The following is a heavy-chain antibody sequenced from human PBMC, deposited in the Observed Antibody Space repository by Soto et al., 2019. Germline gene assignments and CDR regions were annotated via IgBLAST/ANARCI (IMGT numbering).Heavy chain of an antibody. J-gene: IGHJ5*02. V-gene: IGHV4-31*03. CDR1: GGSISSGGYY. CDR2: IYYSGST. Sequence: SETLSLTCTVSGGSISSGGYYWSWIRQHPGKGLEWIGYIYYSGSTYYNPSLKSRVTISVDTSKNQFSLKLSSVTAADTAVYYCARAYYDFWSGYCVWFDPWGQGTLVTVSS. CDR3: ARAYYDFWSGYCVWFDP. D-gene: IGHD3-3*01.